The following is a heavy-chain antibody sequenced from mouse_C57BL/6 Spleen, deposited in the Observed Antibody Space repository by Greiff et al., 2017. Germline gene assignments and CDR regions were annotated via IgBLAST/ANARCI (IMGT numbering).Heavy chain of an antibody. Sequence: QVQLKESGPGLVAPSQSLSITCTVSGFSFTSYGVAWVRQPPGKGLEWLGVIWGGGSTHYNSALMSRLGISKDNSQSQVFLTMNSLHTYDTSMYYCAKRGDADYFDYWGQGTTLTVSS. J-gene: IGHJ2*01. D-gene: IGHD3-3*01. CDR1: GFSFTSYG. V-gene: IGHV2-9*01. CDR2: IWGGGST. CDR3: AKRGDADYFDY.